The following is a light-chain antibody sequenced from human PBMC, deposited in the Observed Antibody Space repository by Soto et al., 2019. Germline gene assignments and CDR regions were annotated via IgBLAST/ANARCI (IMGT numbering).Light chain of an antibody. V-gene: IGKV1-12*01. Sequence: DIQRTQSPSSVPASVGDRVTITCRSSQGVSSYLAWYQQKPGKAPELLIYAASNLRSGVPSRFSGSGSGTDFTLTLSSLQLEDFATYYCQQAESFPRTLGPGNKV. CDR3: QQAESFPRT. J-gene: IGKJ1*01. CDR2: AAS. CDR1: QGVSSY.